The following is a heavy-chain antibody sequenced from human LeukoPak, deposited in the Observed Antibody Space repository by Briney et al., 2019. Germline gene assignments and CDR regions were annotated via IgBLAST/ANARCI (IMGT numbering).Heavy chain of an antibody. Sequence: SETLSLTCTVSGGSISSSNYYWGWIRQPPGQGLEWIASIYYSGSTYYNPSLKSRVTISVDTSKNQFSLKLRSVTAADTAVYYCARDGYYFDSSGYYFWGQGTLVTVSS. CDR1: GGSISSSNYY. V-gene: IGHV4-39*07. CDR2: IYYSGST. J-gene: IGHJ4*02. D-gene: IGHD3-22*01. CDR3: ARDGYYFDSSGYYF.